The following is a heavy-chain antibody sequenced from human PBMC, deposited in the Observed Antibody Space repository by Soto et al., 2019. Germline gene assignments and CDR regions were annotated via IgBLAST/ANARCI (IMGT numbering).Heavy chain of an antibody. CDR3: ARDLEVLGYYDTSGHYGGYFDS. Sequence: PGGSLRLSCAASGFSFSDHYMSWIRQAPGKGLEWVSYISSTGSVKFYADSVKGRFTISRDNAKNSLYLQINSLRDEDTAVYFCARDLEVLGYYDTSGHYGGYFDSWGQGALVTVSS. J-gene: IGHJ4*02. CDR2: ISSTGSVK. V-gene: IGHV3-11*01. CDR1: GFSFSDHY. D-gene: IGHD3-22*01.